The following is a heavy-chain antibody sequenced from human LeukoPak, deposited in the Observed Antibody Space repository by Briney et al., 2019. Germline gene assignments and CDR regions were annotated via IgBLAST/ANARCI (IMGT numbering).Heavy chain of an antibody. J-gene: IGHJ1*01. Sequence: SETLSLTCAVYGGSFSGYYWSWIRQPPGKGLEWIGEINHSGSTNYNPSLKSRVTISVDTSKNQFSLKLSSVTAADTAVYYCARGRYCSGGSCYRVSEYFQHWDQGTLVTVSS. D-gene: IGHD2-15*01. CDR3: ARGRYCSGGSCYRVSEYFQH. CDR1: GGSFSGYY. CDR2: INHSGST. V-gene: IGHV4-34*01.